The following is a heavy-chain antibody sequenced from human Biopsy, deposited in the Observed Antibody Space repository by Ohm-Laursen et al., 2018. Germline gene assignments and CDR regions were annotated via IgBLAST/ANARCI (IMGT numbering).Heavy chain of an antibody. V-gene: IGHV4-59*08. CDR2: ISYSGST. Sequence: SDTLSLTCTVSGGSIRGSSWSWIRQAPGRGLEWVGYISYSGSTSNNPSLKSRITISVATSKNQISLKVPSVTAADTAVYYCAKHGSGWTGDDALHIWGQGTMVTVSS. J-gene: IGHJ3*02. D-gene: IGHD6-19*01. CDR3: AKHGSGWTGDDALHI. CDR1: GGSIRGSS.